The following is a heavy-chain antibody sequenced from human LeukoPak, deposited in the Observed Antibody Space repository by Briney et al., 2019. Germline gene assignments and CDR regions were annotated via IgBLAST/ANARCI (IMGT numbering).Heavy chain of an antibody. CDR3: VRDIQWRFDP. CDR1: GYMFTSYG. Sequence: ASVKVSCKASGYMFTSYGISWVRQAPGQGLEWMGWISTNKGNTNYAQRLQGRVTMTTDTSTSKAYMELRSLRSDDTAIYYCVRDIQWRFDPWGQGTLVTVSS. V-gene: IGHV1-18*01. D-gene: IGHD2-8*01. J-gene: IGHJ5*02. CDR2: ISTNKGNT.